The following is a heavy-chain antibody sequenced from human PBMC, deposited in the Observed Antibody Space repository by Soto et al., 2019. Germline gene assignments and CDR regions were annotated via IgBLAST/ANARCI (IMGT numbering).Heavy chain of an antibody. CDR2: IWDDGSNK. CDR3: ARGGGRYCSGGSCYAPFDY. CDR1: GFTFSSYG. D-gene: IGHD2-15*01. Sequence: QVQLVESGGGVVQPGRSLRLSCAASGFTFSSYGMHWVRQAPGKGLEWVAVIWDDGSNKYYADSVKGRFTISRDNSKNTLYLQMNSLRAEDTAVYYCARGGGRYCSGGSCYAPFDYWGQGTLVTVSS. V-gene: IGHV3-33*01. J-gene: IGHJ4*02.